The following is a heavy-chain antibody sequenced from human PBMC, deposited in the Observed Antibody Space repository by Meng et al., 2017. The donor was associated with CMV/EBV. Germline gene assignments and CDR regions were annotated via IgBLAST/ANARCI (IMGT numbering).Heavy chain of an antibody. V-gene: IGHV3-21*01. CDR2: ISSSSSYI. CDR1: GFTFSSYS. J-gene: IGHJ4*02. Sequence: GESLKISCAASGFTFSSYSMNWVRQAPGKGLEWVSSISSSSSYINYADSVKGRFTISRDNAKNSLYLQMNSLRAEDTAVYYCARVYIAAAGVSDYWGQGTLVTVSS. CDR3: ARVYIAAAGVSDY. D-gene: IGHD6-13*01.